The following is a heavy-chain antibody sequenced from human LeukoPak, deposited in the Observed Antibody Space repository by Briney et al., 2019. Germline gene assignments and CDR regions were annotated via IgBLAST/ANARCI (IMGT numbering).Heavy chain of an antibody. CDR2: INHSGST. CDR3: ARSRRDIVVVPAAMPFDC. V-gene: IGHV4-34*01. D-gene: IGHD2-2*01. J-gene: IGHJ4*02. Sequence: SETLSLTCAVYGGSFSGYYWSWIRQPPGKGLEWIGEINHSGSTDYNPSLKSRVTISVDTSKNQFSLKLSSVTAADTAVYYCARSRRDIVVVPAAMPFDCWGQGTLVTVSS. CDR1: GGSFSGYY.